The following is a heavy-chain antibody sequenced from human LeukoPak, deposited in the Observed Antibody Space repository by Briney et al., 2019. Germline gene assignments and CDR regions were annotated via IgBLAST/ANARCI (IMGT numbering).Heavy chain of an antibody. CDR3: ARPDQRGYTYGYSAFDI. CDR2: IYYSGST. CDR1: GGSISSSNYY. Sequence: PSETPSLTCTVSGGSISSSNYYWGWIRQPPGKGLEWIGSIYYSGSTYYNPSLKSRVTISADTSKNQFSLMLSSVTAADTAVYYCARPDQRGYTYGYSAFDIWGQGTMVTVSS. J-gene: IGHJ3*02. D-gene: IGHD5-18*01. V-gene: IGHV4-39*01.